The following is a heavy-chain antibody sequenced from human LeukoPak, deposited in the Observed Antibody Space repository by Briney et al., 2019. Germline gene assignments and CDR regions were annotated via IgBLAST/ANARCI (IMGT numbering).Heavy chain of an antibody. V-gene: IGHV3-33*06. D-gene: IGHD6-13*01. CDR1: GFTLSTYG. CDR3: AKDLSSSWFEGLDN. CDR2: IWNDGSNK. J-gene: IGHJ4*02. Sequence: GGSLRLSCAASGFTLSTYGMYWVRQAPGKGLEWVAVIWNDGSNKHYADSVKGRFTISRDDSKNTLDLQMNSLRAEDTAVYYCAKDLSSSWFEGLDNWGQGTLVTVSS.